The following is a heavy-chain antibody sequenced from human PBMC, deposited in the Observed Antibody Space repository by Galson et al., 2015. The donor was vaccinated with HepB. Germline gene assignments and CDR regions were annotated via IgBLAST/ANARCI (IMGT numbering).Heavy chain of an antibody. CDR3: ARDPDPFRYSSSAGVGAGFDY. J-gene: IGHJ4*02. D-gene: IGHD6-6*01. CDR1: GFTFSSYG. Sequence: SLRLSCAASGFTFSSYGMHWVRQAPGKGLEWVAVIWYDGSNKYYADSLKGRFTITRDNSKNTLYLQMNSLRAEDTAVYYCARDPDPFRYSSSAGVGAGFDYWGQGTLVTVSS. CDR2: IWYDGSNK. V-gene: IGHV3-33*01.